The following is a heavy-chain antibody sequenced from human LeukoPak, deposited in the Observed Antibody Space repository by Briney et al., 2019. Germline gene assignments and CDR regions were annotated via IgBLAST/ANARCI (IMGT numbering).Heavy chain of an antibody. CDR2: INPNSGGT. V-gene: IGHV1-2*02. CDR3: ATWGLHFDI. CDR1: GYTFTSHG. J-gene: IGHJ3*02. Sequence: ASVKVSCKASGYTFTSHGISWVRQAPGQGLEWMGWINPNSGGTNYTQKFQGRVTMTRDTSINTAYMELSRLTSDDTAVYFCATWGLHFDIWGQGTMVIVAS. D-gene: IGHD3-16*01.